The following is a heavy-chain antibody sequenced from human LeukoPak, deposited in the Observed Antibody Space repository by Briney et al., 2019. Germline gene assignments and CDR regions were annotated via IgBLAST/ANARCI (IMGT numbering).Heavy chain of an antibody. V-gene: IGHV3-23*01. CDR1: GFTFSSYG. Sequence: AGGSLRLSCAASGFTFSSYGMSWVRQAPGKGLEWVSAISGSGGSTYYADSVKGRFTVSRDNSKNTLYLQMNSLRAEDTAVYYCAKDDDILTGPDYWGQGTLVTVSS. CDR2: ISGSGGST. J-gene: IGHJ4*02. D-gene: IGHD3-9*01. CDR3: AKDDDILTGPDY.